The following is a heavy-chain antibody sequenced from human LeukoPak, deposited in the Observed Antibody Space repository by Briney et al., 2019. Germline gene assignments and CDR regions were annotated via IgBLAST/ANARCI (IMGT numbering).Heavy chain of an antibody. CDR1: GFTFSSYA. Sequence: GGSLRLSCAASGFTFSSYAMHWVRQAPGKGLEWVAVISYDGSNKYYADSVKGRFTISRDNSENTLYLQMNSLRAEDTAVYYCARDGYYGDYVRIRWFDPWGQGTLVTVSS. CDR2: ISYDGSNK. D-gene: IGHD4-17*01. CDR3: ARDGYYGDYVRIRWFDP. J-gene: IGHJ5*02. V-gene: IGHV3-30*04.